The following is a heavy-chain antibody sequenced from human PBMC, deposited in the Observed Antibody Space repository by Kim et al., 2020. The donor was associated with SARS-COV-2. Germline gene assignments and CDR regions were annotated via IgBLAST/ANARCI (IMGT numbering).Heavy chain of an antibody. Sequence: KGRFTISRDNSKNTLYLQMNSLRAEDTAVYYCARVTARTSSSLEYYGMDVWGQGTTVTVSS. J-gene: IGHJ6*02. CDR3: ARVTARTSSSLEYYGMDV. V-gene: IGHV3-30*07. D-gene: IGHD2-2*01.